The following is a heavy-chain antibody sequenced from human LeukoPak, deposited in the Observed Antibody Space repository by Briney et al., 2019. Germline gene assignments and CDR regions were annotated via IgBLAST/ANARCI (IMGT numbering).Heavy chain of an antibody. D-gene: IGHD3-10*01. J-gene: IGHJ4*02. V-gene: IGHV3-23*01. CDR1: GFTLGNYG. CDR3: AEEAYYGSGSYYNGRDY. Sequence: GGSLRLSCAASGFTLGNYGMSWFRQAPGKGLEWVSGVSGSDENTFYADAVKGRFTISRDNSKNTLYLQMNSLRAEDTAVYYCAEEAYYGSGSYYNGRDYWGQGTLVTVSS. CDR2: VSGSDENT.